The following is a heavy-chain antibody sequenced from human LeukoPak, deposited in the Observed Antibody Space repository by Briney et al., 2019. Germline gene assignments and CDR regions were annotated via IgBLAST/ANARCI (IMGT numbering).Heavy chain of an antibody. CDR1: GFTFSSYA. CDR3: AKGYCSSTSCKESFFDY. J-gene: IGHJ4*02. D-gene: IGHD2-2*01. Sequence: GGSLRLSCAASGFTFSSYAMNWVRQAPGKGLEWVSAISGSGGSTYYFVKGRFTISRDNSKNTLYLQMNSLRAEDTAVYYCAKGYCSSTSCKESFFDYWGQGTLSPSPQ. V-gene: IGHV3-23*01. CDR2: ISGSGGST.